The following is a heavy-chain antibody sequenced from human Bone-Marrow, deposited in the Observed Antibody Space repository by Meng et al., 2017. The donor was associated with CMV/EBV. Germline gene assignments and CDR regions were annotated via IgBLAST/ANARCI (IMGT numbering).Heavy chain of an antibody. V-gene: IGHV1-2*02. J-gene: IGHJ5*02. D-gene: IGHD4-17*01. CDR2: INPNSGGT. Sequence: ASVKVSCKASGYTFTGYYMHWVRQAPGQGLEWMGWINPNSGGTNYAQKFQGRVTMTRDTSISTAYMELSRLRSDDTAVYYCARERGDTVRVSFDPWGQGTLVTVSS. CDR1: GYTFTGYY. CDR3: ARERGDTVRVSFDP.